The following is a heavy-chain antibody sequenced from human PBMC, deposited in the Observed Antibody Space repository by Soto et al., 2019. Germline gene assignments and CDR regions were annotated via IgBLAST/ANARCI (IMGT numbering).Heavy chain of an antibody. Sequence: QLQLQESGPALVKPSETLSLTCSVSGGSISSSSYFWGWIRQPPGKGLEWIGNIYYSGRVYYNPSLKSRGIISIDTSKNQFSLNLSSVTAADTAVYYCVRVVSGFPSWFDHWGLGTLVTVSS. J-gene: IGHJ5*02. CDR1: GGSISSSSYF. CDR3: VRVVSGFPSWFDH. D-gene: IGHD3-10*01. CDR2: IYYSGRV. V-gene: IGHV4-39*01.